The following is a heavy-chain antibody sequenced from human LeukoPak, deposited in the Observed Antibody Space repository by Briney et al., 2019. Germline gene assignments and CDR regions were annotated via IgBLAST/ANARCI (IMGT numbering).Heavy chain of an antibody. CDR1: GFTFSSYS. J-gene: IGHJ4*02. Sequence: PGGSLRLSCAASGFTFSSYSMNWVRQAPGKGLEWVSYISSSSSTIYYADSVKGRFAISRDNAKNSLYLQMNSLRAEDTAVYYCASTRRGYSYGLDYWGQGTLVTVSS. V-gene: IGHV3-48*04. CDR3: ASTRRGYSYGLDY. D-gene: IGHD5-18*01. CDR2: ISSSSSTI.